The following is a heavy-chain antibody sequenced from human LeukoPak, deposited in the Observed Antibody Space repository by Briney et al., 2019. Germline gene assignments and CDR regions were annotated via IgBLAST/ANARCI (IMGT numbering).Heavy chain of an antibody. D-gene: IGHD7-27*01. J-gene: IGHJ4*02. CDR3: ARHRTGDLPFVY. V-gene: IGHV4-4*07. CDR1: GGSISSYY. Sequence: PSETLSLTCTVSGGSISSYYWSWIRQPAGKGLEWIGHIYTTGSTNYNPSLKSRVTMSVDMSKNHFSLKLISVTAADTAVYYCARHRTGDLPFVYWGQGTLVIVSS. CDR2: IYTTGST.